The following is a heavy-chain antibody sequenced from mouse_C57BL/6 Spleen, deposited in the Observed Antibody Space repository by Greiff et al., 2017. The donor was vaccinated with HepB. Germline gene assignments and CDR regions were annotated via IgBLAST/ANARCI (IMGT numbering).Heavy chain of an antibody. J-gene: IGHJ4*01. V-gene: IGHV1-55*01. CDR1: GYTFTSYW. CDR2: IYPGSGST. Sequence: VKLQESGAELVKPGASVKMSCKASGYTFTSYWITWVKQRPGQGLEWIGDIYPGSGSTNYNEKFKSKATLTVDTSSSTAYMQLSSLTSEDSAVYYCARGYYGSSYGAMDYWGQGTSVTVSS. CDR3: ARGYYGSSYGAMDY. D-gene: IGHD1-1*01.